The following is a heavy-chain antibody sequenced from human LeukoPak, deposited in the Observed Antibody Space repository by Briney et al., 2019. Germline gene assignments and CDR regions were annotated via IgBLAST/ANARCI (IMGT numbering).Heavy chain of an antibody. Sequence: GGSLRLSCAASGFTFSSYSMNWVRQAPGKGLEWVSSISSSSSYIYYADSVKGRFTISRDNAKNSLYLQMNSLRAEDTAVYYCARALYGGNSNFNYWGQGTLVTVSP. CDR1: GFTFSSYS. CDR2: ISSSSSYI. CDR3: ARALYGGNSNFNY. J-gene: IGHJ4*02. V-gene: IGHV3-21*01. D-gene: IGHD4-23*01.